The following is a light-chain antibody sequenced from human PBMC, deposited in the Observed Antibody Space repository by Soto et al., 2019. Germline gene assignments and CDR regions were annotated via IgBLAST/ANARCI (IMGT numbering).Light chain of an antibody. CDR1: QSVSRK. V-gene: IGKV3-15*01. CDR3: QQYNNWPPLT. CDR2: GAS. J-gene: IGKJ4*01. Sequence: VMTQSPAALSVSPGERATLSCRASQSVSRKLAGYQQTRAQAPRLLIYGASTRATGVPARFSGSGSGTEFTLTISSLQSEDFAVYYCQQYNNWPPLTFGGGTKVDIK.